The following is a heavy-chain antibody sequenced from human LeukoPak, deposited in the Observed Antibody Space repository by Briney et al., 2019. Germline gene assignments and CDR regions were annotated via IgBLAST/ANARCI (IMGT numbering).Heavy chain of an antibody. V-gene: IGHV3-64*01. CDR1: GFTFSSYA. D-gene: IGHD4-17*01. CDR2: MSSNGGTT. J-gene: IGHJ4*02. CDR3: AREDYGTGKFDY. Sequence: GGSLRLSCAASGFTFSSYAMHWVRQAPGKGLEYVSAMSSNGGTTDYANSVKGRFTISRDNSKNTLYLQMGSLRAEDMAVYYCAREDYGTGKFDYWGQGTLVIVSS.